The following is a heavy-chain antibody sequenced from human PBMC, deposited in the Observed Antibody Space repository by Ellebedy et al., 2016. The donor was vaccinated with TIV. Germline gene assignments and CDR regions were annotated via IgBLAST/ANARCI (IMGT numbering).Heavy chain of an antibody. V-gene: IGHV1-2*04. Sequence: AASVKVSCKASGYTFTSYGINWVRQAPGQGLEWMGWINPNSGDTNYAQKFQGWVTMTRDTSISTAYMELSRLRSDDTADYYCARQEMATIGDSFDIWGQGTMVTVSS. CDR3: ARQEMATIGDSFDI. CDR2: INPNSGDT. J-gene: IGHJ3*02. D-gene: IGHD5-24*01. CDR1: GYTFTSYG.